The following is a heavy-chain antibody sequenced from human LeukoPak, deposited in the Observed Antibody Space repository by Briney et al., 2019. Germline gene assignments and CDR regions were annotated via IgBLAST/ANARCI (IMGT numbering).Heavy chain of an antibody. CDR1: GYTFINYG. CDR3: ARAQYSSSWSDY. J-gene: IGHJ4*02. D-gene: IGHD6-13*01. V-gene: IGHV1-18*01. Sequence: ASVKVSCKASGYTFINYGINWERQAPGQGLEWMGWISAYNGNTNYAQKLQGRVTMTTDTSTSTAYMELRSLRSDDTAVYYCARAQYSSSWSDYWGQGTLVTVSS. CDR2: ISAYNGNT.